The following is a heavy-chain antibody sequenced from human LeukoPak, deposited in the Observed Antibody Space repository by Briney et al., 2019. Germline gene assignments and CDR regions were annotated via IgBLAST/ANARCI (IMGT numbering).Heavy chain of an antibody. Sequence: GGSQRLSCAASGFTFSSYSMNWVRQAPGKGLEWVSSISSSSSYIYYADSVKGRFTISRDNAKNSLYLQMNSLRAEDTAVYYCARDRMVAGSFDYWGQGTLVTVSS. CDR1: GFTFSSYS. CDR3: ARDRMVAGSFDY. V-gene: IGHV3-21*01. D-gene: IGHD6-19*01. J-gene: IGHJ4*02. CDR2: ISSSSSYI.